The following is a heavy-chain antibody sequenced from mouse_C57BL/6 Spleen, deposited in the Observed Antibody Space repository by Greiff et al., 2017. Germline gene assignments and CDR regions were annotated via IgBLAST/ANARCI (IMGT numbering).Heavy chain of an antibody. Sequence: QVQLQQSGAELMKPGASVKLSCKATGYTFTGYWIEWVKQRPGHGLEWIGEILPGSGSTTYNEKFKGKATFTADQSSNTAYMQLSSLTTEDSAIXYCARNYDDYGDGFAYWGQGTLVTVSA. CDR1: GYTFTGYW. CDR2: ILPGSGST. V-gene: IGHV1-9*01. CDR3: ARNYDDYGDGFAY. J-gene: IGHJ3*01. D-gene: IGHD2-4*01.